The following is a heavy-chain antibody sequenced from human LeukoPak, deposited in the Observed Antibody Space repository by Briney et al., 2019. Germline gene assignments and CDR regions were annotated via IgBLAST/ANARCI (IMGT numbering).Heavy chain of an antibody. CDR1: GFTSRIYA. D-gene: IGHD7-27*01. J-gene: IGHJ4*02. CDR2: ISDSGDST. V-gene: IGHV3-23*01. Sequence: PGGSLRLSCAASGFTSRIYAMNWVRQAPGKGLEWVSGISDSGDSTYYADSVKGRFTISKDNSNNTLYLQMNSLRADDTAVYYCAKGDWGDYWGQGTLVTVSS. CDR3: AKGDWGDY.